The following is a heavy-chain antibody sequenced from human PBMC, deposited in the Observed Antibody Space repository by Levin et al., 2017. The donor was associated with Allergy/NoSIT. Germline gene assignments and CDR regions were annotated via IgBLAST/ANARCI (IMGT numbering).Heavy chain of an antibody. J-gene: IGHJ4*02. CDR1: GFSLSTSGMS. Sequence: SGPTLVKPTQTLTLTCTFSGFSLSTSGMSLSWIRQPPGKALEWLALIDWDDDKFYSTSLKTRLTIPKDTSKNQVVLTMTNMDPVDTATYYCARKYCSRNSCPNGFDYWGQGTLVTVSS. D-gene: IGHD2-2*01. CDR2: IDWDDDK. CDR3: ARKYCSRNSCPNGFDY. V-gene: IGHV2-70*01.